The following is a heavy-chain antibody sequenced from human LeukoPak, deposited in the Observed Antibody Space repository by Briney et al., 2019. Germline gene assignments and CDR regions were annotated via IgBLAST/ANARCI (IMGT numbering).Heavy chain of an antibody. CDR2: ISSSSSYI. Sequence: PGGSLRLSCAASGFTFSSYSMNWVRQAPGKGLEWVSSISSSSSYIYYADSVKGRFTISRDNAKNSLYLQMNSLRAEDTSVYYCAKEGDFYDAFDIWGQGTMVTVSS. V-gene: IGHV3-21*01. J-gene: IGHJ3*02. CDR3: AKEGDFYDAFDI. CDR1: GFTFSSYS. D-gene: IGHD2/OR15-2a*01.